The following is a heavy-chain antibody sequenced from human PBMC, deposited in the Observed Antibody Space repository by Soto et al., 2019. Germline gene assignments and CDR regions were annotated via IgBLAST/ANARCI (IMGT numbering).Heavy chain of an antibody. CDR3: ASDWWMYDTLTGDGTDP. CDR1: GYTFTSYD. J-gene: IGHJ5*02. V-gene: IGHV1-8*01. CDR2: MNPNSGNT. Sequence: ASVKVSCKASGYTFTSYDINWVRQATGQGLEWMGWMNPNSGNTGYAQKFQGRVTMTRNTSISTAYMELSSLRSEDTAVYYCASDWWMYDTLTGDGTDPWGQGTLGTGYS. D-gene: IGHD3-9*01.